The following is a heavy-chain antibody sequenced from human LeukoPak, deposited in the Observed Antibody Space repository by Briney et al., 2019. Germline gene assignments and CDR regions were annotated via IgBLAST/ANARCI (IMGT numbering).Heavy chain of an antibody. CDR3: ASNILTGYYPDFFDY. Sequence: GGSLRLSCAASGFTFSSYALNWVRQAPGKGLEWFSALSDNGGNTYYADSVKGRFTISRDNSKNTLYLQMSSLRAADTAVYYCASNILTGYYPDFFDYWGQGTLVTVAS. CDR2: LSDNGGNT. D-gene: IGHD3-9*01. V-gene: IGHV3-23*01. J-gene: IGHJ4*02. CDR1: GFTFSSYA.